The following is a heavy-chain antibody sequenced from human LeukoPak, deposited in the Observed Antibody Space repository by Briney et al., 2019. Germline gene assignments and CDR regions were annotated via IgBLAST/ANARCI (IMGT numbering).Heavy chain of an antibody. V-gene: IGHV3-33*06. Sequence: PGGSLRLSCAASGFTISSYGMHWVRQAPGKGLEWVAVIWYDGSNKYYADSVKGRFTISRDNSKNTLYLQMNSLRAEDTAVYYCAKDRVDYYDSSGYFDYWGQGTLVTVSS. CDR1: GFTISSYG. CDR3: AKDRVDYYDSSGYFDY. D-gene: IGHD3-22*01. CDR2: IWYDGSNK. J-gene: IGHJ4*02.